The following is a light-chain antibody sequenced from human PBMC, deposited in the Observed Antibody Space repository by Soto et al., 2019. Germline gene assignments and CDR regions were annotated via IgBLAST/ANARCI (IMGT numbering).Light chain of an antibody. J-gene: IGLJ1*01. Sequence: QSALTQPASVSGSPGQSITISCTGTSSDIGGYKYVSWYQQHPGKAPXLMIXDVXXXXXXXSNRFXGSKSGXTXTXTIXGXXXXXXXXYYCSSYTGGSTYVFGTGTKVTVL. CDR2: DVX. V-gene: IGLV2-14*01. CDR3: SSYTGGSTYV. CDR1: SSDIGGYKY.